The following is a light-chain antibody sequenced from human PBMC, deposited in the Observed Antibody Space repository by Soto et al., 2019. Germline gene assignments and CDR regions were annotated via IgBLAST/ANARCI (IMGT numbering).Light chain of an antibody. CDR3: QKYGTSTGYT. CDR2: GAS. V-gene: IGKV3-20*01. Sequence: EIVLTQSPGALSLSPGERATLSCRASQSVSSSYLAWHQQKPGQAPRLLIYGASSRATGIPDRLSGSGSGTDFTLTISRLEPEDFAVYYCQKYGTSTGYTFGQGTKLEIK. CDR1: QSVSSSY. J-gene: IGKJ2*01.